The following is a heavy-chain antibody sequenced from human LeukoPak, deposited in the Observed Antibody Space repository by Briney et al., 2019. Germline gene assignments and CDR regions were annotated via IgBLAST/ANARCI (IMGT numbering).Heavy chain of an antibody. J-gene: IGHJ6*03. CDR2: ISGSTGNT. Sequence: GGSLRLSCAASGFTFSSYAMSWVRQVPGKGLEWVSAISGSTGNTYYADSVKGRFTISRDNSKNTVYLQMNSLRAEDTAVYYCAKPRVPIKTPYYYYYMDVWGKGTTVTISS. CDR1: GFTFSSYA. CDR3: AKPRVPIKTPYYYYYMDV. V-gene: IGHV3-23*01.